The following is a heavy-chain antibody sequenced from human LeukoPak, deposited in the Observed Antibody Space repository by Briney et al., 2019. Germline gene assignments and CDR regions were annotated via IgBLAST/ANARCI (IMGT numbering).Heavy chain of an antibody. Sequence: PGGSLRLSCAASGFTYNLYCIHWVRQPPGKGLEWLSRISDDGTTTNYADSVKGRFTISRDNAKNTLYLQMHSLRVDDTAVYYCARDSRYHSGWGSYQPYWFDTWGQGTLVTVSS. D-gene: IGHD3-10*01. V-gene: IGHV3-74*01. CDR3: ARDSRYHSGWGSYQPYWFDT. J-gene: IGHJ5*02. CDR2: ISDDGTTT. CDR1: GFTYNLYC.